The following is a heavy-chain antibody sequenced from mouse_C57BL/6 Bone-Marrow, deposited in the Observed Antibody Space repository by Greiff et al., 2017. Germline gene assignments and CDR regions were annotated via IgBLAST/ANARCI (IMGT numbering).Heavy chain of an antibody. V-gene: IGHV1-78*01. D-gene: IGHD1-1*01. CDR2: IYPRDGST. CDR3: ARDYYGSTWYFDV. J-gene: IGHJ1*03. Sequence: VQLQQSDAELVKPGASVKISCKVSGYTFTDHTIHWMKQRPEQGLEWIGYIYPRDGSTKYNEKFKGKATLTADKSSSKAYMQLNSLTSEDSAVYFCARDYYGSTWYFDVWGTGTTVTVSS. CDR1: GYTFTDHT.